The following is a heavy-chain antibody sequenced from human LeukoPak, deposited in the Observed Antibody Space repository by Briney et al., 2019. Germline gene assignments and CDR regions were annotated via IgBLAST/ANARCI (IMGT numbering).Heavy chain of an antibody. J-gene: IGHJ4*02. V-gene: IGHV3-7*01. CDR2: INPDGSVI. Sequence: GGSLRLSCAASGFSLGIYWMTWVRQSPGKGPEWVARINPDGSVISYVDSVRGRVTISRDNAKNSLYLQMNSLRAEDTAVYYCAREGWGTLLDYWGQGVLVTVSS. CDR1: GFSLGIYW. CDR3: AREGWGTLLDY. D-gene: IGHD2-8*02.